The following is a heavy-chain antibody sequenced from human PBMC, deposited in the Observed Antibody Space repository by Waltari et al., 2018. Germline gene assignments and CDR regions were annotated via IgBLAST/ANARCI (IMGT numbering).Heavy chain of an antibody. J-gene: IGHJ4*02. Sequence: EVELVQSGAEVKKPGATVKISCKASGYTFMDYFMHWVQQATGKGFEWMGRIDPEDGETVYSEKFQGRVTITADTSTDTAYMELSSLTSGDTAVYYCAPLPGGSGQTFDYWGQGTLVTVSS. CDR3: APLPGGSGQTFDY. CDR2: IDPEDGET. D-gene: IGHD3-10*01. CDR1: GYTFMDYF. V-gene: IGHV1-69-2*01.